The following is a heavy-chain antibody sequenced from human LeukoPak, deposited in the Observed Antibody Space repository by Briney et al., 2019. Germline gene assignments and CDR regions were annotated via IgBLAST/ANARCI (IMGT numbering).Heavy chain of an antibody. CDR2: IYYSGST. CDR1: GGSIGTYY. J-gene: IGHJ4*02. V-gene: IGHV4-39*07. CDR3: ARGDDSSGYYYVHFDY. D-gene: IGHD3-22*01. Sequence: PSETLSLTCSVSGGSIGTYYWGWIRQPPGKGLEWIGSIYYSGSTYYNPSLKSRVTISVDTSKNQFSLKLSSVTAADTAVYYCARGDDSSGYYYVHFDYWGQGTLVTVSS.